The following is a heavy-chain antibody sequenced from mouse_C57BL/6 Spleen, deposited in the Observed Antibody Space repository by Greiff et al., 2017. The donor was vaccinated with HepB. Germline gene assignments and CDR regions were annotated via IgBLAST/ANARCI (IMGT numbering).Heavy chain of an antibody. CDR1: GYTFTSYW. CDR3: ARAGGTTGAMDY. V-gene: IGHV1-50*01. CDR2: IDPSDSYT. D-gene: IGHD1-1*01. J-gene: IGHJ4*01. Sequence: QVQLQQPGAELVKPGASVKLSCKASGYTFTSYWMQWVKQRPGQGLEWIGEIDPSDSYTNYNQKFKGKATLTVDTSSSTAYMQLSSLTSEDSAVYYCARAGGTTGAMDYWGQGTSVTVSS.